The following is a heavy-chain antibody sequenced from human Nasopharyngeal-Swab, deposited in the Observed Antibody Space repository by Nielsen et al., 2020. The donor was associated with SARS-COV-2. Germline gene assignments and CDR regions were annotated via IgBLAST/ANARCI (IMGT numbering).Heavy chain of an antibody. CDR3: ARPLSRDSTWTTEANWFDP. V-gene: IGHV3-30*03. J-gene: IGHJ5*02. CDR1: GFTFSSFG. D-gene: IGHD6-13*01. CDR2: IAHGASNE. Sequence: GESLKISCAASGFTFSSFGMHWVRQAPGKGLEWVAFIAHGASNEYYGDSVKGRFSISRDSSKNTLYLQMDSLRGEDTAVYYCARPLSRDSTWTTEANWFDPWGQGTLVTVSS.